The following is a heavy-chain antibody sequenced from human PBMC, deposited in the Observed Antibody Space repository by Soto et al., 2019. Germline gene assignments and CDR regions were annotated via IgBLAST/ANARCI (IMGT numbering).Heavy chain of an antibody. D-gene: IGHD5-18*01. CDR2: ISWNSGSI. V-gene: IGHV3-9*01. CDR1: GFTFDDYA. Sequence: EVQLVESGGGLVQPGRSLRLSCAASGFTFDDYAMHWVRQAPGKGLEGVSGISWNSGSIGYADSVKGRFTISRDNAKNSLYLQMNSLRAEDTALYYCAKDISDSGYSYGPSGMDVWGQGTTVTVSS. J-gene: IGHJ6*02. CDR3: AKDISDSGYSYGPSGMDV.